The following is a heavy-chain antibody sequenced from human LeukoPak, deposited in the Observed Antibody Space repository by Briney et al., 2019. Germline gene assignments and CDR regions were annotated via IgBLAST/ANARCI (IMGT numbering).Heavy chain of an antibody. CDR3: AGGYGSGSYFPTGVCRY. CDR1: GFTFSDYY. Sequence: GGSLRLSCAASGFTFSDYYMSWIRQAPGKGLEWVSYISSGSSTIFYADSVKGRFTISRDNAKNSLYLQMNSLRAEDTAVYYCAGGYGSGSYFPTGVCRYWGQGTLVTVSS. D-gene: IGHD3-10*01. J-gene: IGHJ4*02. CDR2: ISSGSSTI. V-gene: IGHV3-11*01.